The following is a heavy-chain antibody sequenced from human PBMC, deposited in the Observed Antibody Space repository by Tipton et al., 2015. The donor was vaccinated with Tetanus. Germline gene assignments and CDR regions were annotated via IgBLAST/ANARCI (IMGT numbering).Heavy chain of an antibody. J-gene: IGHJ4*02. Sequence: SGFTFSSYGMHWVRQAPGKGLEWVAVIWYDGSNKYYADSVKGRFTISRDNSKNTLYLQMNSLRAEDTAVYYCARDDPGAAGTVTYYFDYWGQGTLVTVSS. CDR3: ARDDPGAAGTVTYYFDY. CDR1: GFTFSSYG. D-gene: IGHD6-13*01. V-gene: IGHV3-33*01. CDR2: IWYDGSNK.